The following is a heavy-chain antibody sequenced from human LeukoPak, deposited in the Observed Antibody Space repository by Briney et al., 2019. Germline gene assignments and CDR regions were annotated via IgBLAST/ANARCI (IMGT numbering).Heavy chain of an antibody. CDR1: GFTFSSYA. CDR3: ASRIEDSSGYYWDYFDY. D-gene: IGHD3-22*01. V-gene: IGHV3-23*01. J-gene: IGHJ4*02. CDR2: ISGSGGST. Sequence: GGSLRLSCAASGFTFSSYAMSWVRQAPGKGLEWVSAISGSGGSTYYADSVKGRFTTSRDNSKNTLYLQMNSLRAEDTAVYYCASRIEDSSGYYWDYFDYWGQGTLVTVSS.